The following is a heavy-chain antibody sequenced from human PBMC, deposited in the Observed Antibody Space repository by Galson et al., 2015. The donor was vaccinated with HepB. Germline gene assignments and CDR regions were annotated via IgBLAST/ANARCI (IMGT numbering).Heavy chain of an antibody. CDR2: LVPIIGVA. D-gene: IGHD1-7*01. CDR1: GGSFSNYA. Sequence: SVKVSCKASGGSFSNYAIHWVRQAPGQGLEWVGGLVPIIGVAYYAQNFQHRVTITADASTTTAYMELGSLRSEDTALYFCARVRTTTTNYDAHDIWGQGTMVTVSS. CDR3: ARVRTTTTNYDAHDI. J-gene: IGHJ3*02. V-gene: IGHV1-69*10.